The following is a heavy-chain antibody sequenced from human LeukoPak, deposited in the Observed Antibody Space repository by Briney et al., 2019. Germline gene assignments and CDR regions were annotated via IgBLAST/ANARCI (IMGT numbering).Heavy chain of an antibody. CDR3: AKDDRGVGATSY. CDR1: GFTFSSYG. D-gene: IGHD1-26*01. Sequence: PGGSLRLSCAASGFTFSSYGMSWVRQAPGKGLEWVSAISGSGGSTYYADSVKGRFTISRDNSKNTLYLQMNSLRAEDTAVYYCAKDDRGVGATSYWGRGTLVTVSS. J-gene: IGHJ4*02. CDR2: ISGSGGST. V-gene: IGHV3-23*01.